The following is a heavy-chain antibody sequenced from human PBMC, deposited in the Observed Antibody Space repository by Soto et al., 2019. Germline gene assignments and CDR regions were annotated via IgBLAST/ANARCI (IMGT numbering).Heavy chain of an antibody. D-gene: IGHD3-16*01. V-gene: IGHV4-59*11. CDR2: ISYSGST. J-gene: IGHJ4*02. Sequence: PXETLSLTCTVSGCSISSHYWTWLRQPPGKGLEWIGYISYSGSTYYNPSLKSRVTTSADTSRNQFSLKLSSVIAADTAVYYCARADPDASVGYWGQGTLVTVSS. CDR3: ARADPDASVGY. CDR1: GCSISSHY.